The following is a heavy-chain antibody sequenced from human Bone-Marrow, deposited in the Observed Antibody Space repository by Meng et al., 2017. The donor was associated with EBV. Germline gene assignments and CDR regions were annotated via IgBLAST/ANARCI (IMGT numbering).Heavy chain of an antibody. Sequence: ASVKVSCKASGYTFTGYYMHWVRQAPGQGLEWMGWINPNSGGANYAQKFQGRVTMTRDTSISTVYMELSRLTFDGTAVYYCARDQQTSLAYWGQGTLVTVSS. D-gene: IGHD2-21*01. CDR1: GYTFTGYY. CDR3: ARDQQTSLAY. J-gene: IGHJ4*02. CDR2: INPNSGGA. V-gene: IGHV1-2*02.